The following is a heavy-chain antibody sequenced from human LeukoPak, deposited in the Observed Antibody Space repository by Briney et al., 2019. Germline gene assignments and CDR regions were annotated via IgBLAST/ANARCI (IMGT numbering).Heavy chain of an antibody. CDR3: AKDRSLAFYYGSGSYYNGINWFDP. CDR2: ISGSGGST. J-gene: IGHJ5*02. Sequence: PGGSLRLSCAASGFTFSSYAMSWVRQAPGKGLEWVSAISGSGGSTYYADSVEGRFTISRDNSKNTLYLQMNSLRAEDTAVYYCAKDRSLAFYYGSGSYYNGINWFDPWGQGTLVTVSS. V-gene: IGHV3-23*01. CDR1: GFTFSSYA. D-gene: IGHD3-10*01.